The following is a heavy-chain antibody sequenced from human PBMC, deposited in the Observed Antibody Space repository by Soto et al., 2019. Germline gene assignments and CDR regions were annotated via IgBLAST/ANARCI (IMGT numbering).Heavy chain of an antibody. J-gene: IGHJ5*02. CDR1: GYIFSANY. CDR2: INPHSGAT. V-gene: IGHV1-2*02. CDR3: VRAHALGFSIWFDP. Sequence: QVILVQAGAEVQKPGASLKVSCKASGYIFSANYIHWVRQAPVQGLEWLGWINPHSGATNYVLKFLGRVSMSADTSANTAYMDLARLKSDVTAGYCCVRAHALGFSIWFDPWGRGTLVTVSS. D-gene: IGHD3-10*01.